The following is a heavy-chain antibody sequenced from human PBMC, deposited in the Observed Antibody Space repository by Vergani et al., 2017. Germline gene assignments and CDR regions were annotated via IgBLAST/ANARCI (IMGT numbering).Heavy chain of an antibody. Sequence: DVQLLQSGGDLVQPGGSLKLSCVASGFTFSTHAMSWVRQTPGKGLEWVSTIKNDGGKSHYADFVKGRFAISRDNSKNTLFLQMNSLRAEDTAVYYCAKDPGFCSSSTCYRNYYVDLWGRGTLVTVSS. J-gene: IGHJ2*01. D-gene: IGHD2-2*01. CDR1: GFTFSTHA. CDR2: IKNDGGKS. V-gene: IGHV3-23*01. CDR3: AKDPGFCSSSTCYRNYYVDL.